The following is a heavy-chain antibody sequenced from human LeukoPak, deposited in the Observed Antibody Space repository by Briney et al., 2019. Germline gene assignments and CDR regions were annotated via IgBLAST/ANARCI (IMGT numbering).Heavy chain of an antibody. J-gene: IGHJ4*02. CDR3: ARHTPACSGGSCFFDY. CDR1: GYRFPSYW. CDR2: IYPGDSVS. D-gene: IGHD2-15*01. V-gene: IGHV5-51*01. Sequence: GESLKISCKASGYRFPSYWIAWVRQMAEKGLEWMGIIYPGDSVSRYSPSFQGQVTISADKSTSTAYLQWSSLKASDTAMYYCARHTPACSGGSCFFDYWGQGTLVTVSS.